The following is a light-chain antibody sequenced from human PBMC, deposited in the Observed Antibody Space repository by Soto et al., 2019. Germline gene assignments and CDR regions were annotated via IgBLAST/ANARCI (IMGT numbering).Light chain of an antibody. CDR3: QVWDSSSDRVV. V-gene: IGLV3-21*04. J-gene: IGLJ2*01. Sequence: SYELTQPPSVSVAPGKTARITCGGNHIGSKSVHWYQQKPGQAPVLVIYYDSDRPSGIPERFSGSSSGNTATLTISRVGAGDEADDYCQVWDSSSDRVVFGGGTKLTVL. CDR1: HIGSKS. CDR2: YDS.